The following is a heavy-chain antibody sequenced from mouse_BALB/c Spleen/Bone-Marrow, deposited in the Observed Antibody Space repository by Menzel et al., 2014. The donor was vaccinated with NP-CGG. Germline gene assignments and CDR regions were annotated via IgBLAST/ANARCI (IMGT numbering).Heavy chain of an antibody. CDR2: SRNKAKHYTT. J-gene: IGHJ3*01. CDR3: ARDVGYGNYFVY. CDR1: GFTFSDFY. V-gene: IGHV7-1*02. D-gene: IGHD2-10*02. Sequence: EVKLMESGGGLVQPGDSLRLSCATSGFTFSDFYMEWVRQPPGKRLEWIAASRNKAKHYTTEYSASVKGRFIVSRDTSQSILYLRVNALRAEDTAIYYCARDVGYGNYFVYWGQGTLVTVSA.